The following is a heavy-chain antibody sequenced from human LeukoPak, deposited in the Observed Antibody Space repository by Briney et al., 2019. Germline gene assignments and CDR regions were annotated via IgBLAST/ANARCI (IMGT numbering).Heavy chain of an antibody. CDR2: INTNTGNP. J-gene: IGHJ4*02. CDR3: ARGYVWGSYRLPPDY. V-gene: IGHV7-4-1*02. Sequence: ASVKVSCKASGYTFTSYYMHWVRQAPGQGLEWMGWINTNTGNPTYAQDFTGRFVFSLDTSVSTAYLQISSLKAEDTAVYYCARGYVWGSYRLPPDYWGQGTLVTVSS. CDR1: GYTFTSYY. D-gene: IGHD3-16*02.